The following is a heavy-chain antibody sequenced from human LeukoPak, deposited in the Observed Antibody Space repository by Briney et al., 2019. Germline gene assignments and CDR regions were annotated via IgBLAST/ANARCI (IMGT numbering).Heavy chain of an antibody. CDR1: GYTFTGYY. CDR3: ARLSPDCSSTSCYRGWFDP. V-gene: IGHV1-2*02. J-gene: IGHJ5*02. CDR2: INPNSGGT. Sequence: ASVKVSCKASGYTFTGYYMHWVRQAPGQGLEWMGWINPNSGGTNYAQKFQGMVTMTRDTSISTAYMELSRLRSDDTAVYYCARLSPDCSSTSCYRGWFDPWGQGTLVTVSS. D-gene: IGHD2-2*01.